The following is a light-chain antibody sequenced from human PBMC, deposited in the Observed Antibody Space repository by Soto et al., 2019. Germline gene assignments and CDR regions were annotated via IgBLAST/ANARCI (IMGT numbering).Light chain of an antibody. CDR3: HQYNNFWT. CDR2: GAS. V-gene: IGKV3-15*01. Sequence: EIVMTQSPATPSVSPGERVTLSCWASQSVSSRLAWYHPKPGQSPSLLIYGASTRATGIPARFSGSGSGTEFTLTISSLKSEDFGLYYCHQYNNFWTFGQGTKVDIK. J-gene: IGKJ1*01. CDR1: QSVSSR.